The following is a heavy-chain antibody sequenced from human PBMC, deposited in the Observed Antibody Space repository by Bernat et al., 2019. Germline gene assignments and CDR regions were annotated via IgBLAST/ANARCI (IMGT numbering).Heavy chain of an antibody. CDR2: INYSGST. D-gene: IGHD3-10*01. CDR3: ASSYYCGSGSYLDI. Sequence: QLQLQESGPGLVKPSETLSLTCTVSGGSISSSSYYWGWIRQPPGRGLEWIGSINYSGSTYYNPSLKSRVTITVNTSKNQFSLRLSSVTAADTAVYYCASSYYCGSGSYLDIWGQGTMVTVSS. CDR1: GGSISSSSYY. V-gene: IGHV4-39*01. J-gene: IGHJ3*02.